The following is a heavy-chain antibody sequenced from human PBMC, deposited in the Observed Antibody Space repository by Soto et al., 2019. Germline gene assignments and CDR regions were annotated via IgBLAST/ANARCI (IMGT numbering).Heavy chain of an antibody. D-gene: IGHD5-18*01. J-gene: IGHJ4*02. Sequence: GGSLRLSCAASGFTFSSDAMSWVRQAPGKGLEWVSAISGSGGSTYYADSVKGRFTTSRDNSTTTLYLQMHSLRAADTAVYYCAKDQGGYSHGYSWGQGTLVTVSS. CDR2: ISGSGGST. CDR1: GFTFSSDA. CDR3: AKDQGGYSHGYS. V-gene: IGHV3-23*01.